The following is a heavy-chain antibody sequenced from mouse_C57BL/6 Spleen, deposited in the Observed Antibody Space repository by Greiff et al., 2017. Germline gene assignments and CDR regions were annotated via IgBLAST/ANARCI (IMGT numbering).Heavy chain of an antibody. J-gene: IGHJ4*01. V-gene: IGHV1-42*01. CDR2: INPSTGGT. CDR1: GYSFTGYY. Sequence: VQLQQSGPELVKPGASVKISCKASGYSFTGYYMNWVKQSPEQSLEWIGEINPSTGGTTYNQKFKAKATLTVDKSSSTAYMQLKSLTSEDAAVYYCALYDYGYAMDYWGQGTSVTVSS. CDR3: ALYDYGYAMDY. D-gene: IGHD2-4*01.